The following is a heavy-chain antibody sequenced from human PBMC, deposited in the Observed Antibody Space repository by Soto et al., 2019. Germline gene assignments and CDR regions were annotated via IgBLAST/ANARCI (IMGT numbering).Heavy chain of an antibody. J-gene: IGHJ4*02. CDR3: TRDYQAYYYDSSASKGLDY. CDR1: GFTFSDYY. Sequence: GGSLRLSCAASGFTFSDYYMSWFRQAPGKGLEWVSFIRSKAYGGTTEYAASVKGRFTISRDDSKSIAYLQMNSLKTEDTAVYFCTRDYQAYYYDSSASKGLDYWGQGTLVTVSS. D-gene: IGHD3-22*01. V-gene: IGHV3-49*03. CDR2: IRSKAYGGTT.